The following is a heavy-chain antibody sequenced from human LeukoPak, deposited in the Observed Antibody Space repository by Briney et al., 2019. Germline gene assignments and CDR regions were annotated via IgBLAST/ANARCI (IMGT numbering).Heavy chain of an antibody. J-gene: IGHJ4*02. CDR3: AKADTGGNYFDH. CDR1: GFTFSSCA. Sequence: GSLRLSCVASGFTFSSCAMSWVRQAPGKGLEWVSAIDVGGGNTYYADSVKGRFTFSRDNFKNTLHLQMNSLRAEDTAVYYCAKADTGGNYFDHWGQGTLVTVSS. CDR2: IDVGGGNT. V-gene: IGHV3-23*01. D-gene: IGHD1-26*01.